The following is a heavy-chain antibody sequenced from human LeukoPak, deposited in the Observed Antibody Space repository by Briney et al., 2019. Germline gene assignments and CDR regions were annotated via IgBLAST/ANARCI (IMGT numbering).Heavy chain of an antibody. J-gene: IGHJ4*02. CDR3: AIQITMIVVVPYFDF. Sequence: GGSLRLSCAASGLTFSDYYMTWIRQAPGKGLEWVAYISSSGSTIYSADSVKGRFTVSRDNAKNSLFLHMNSLRAEDTAIYYCAIQITMIVVVPYFDFWGQGTLVTVSS. V-gene: IGHV3-11*04. D-gene: IGHD3-22*01. CDR2: ISSSGSTI. CDR1: GLTFSDYY.